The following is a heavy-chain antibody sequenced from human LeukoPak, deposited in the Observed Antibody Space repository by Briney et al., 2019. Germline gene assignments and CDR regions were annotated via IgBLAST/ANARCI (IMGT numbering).Heavy chain of an antibody. D-gene: IGHD6-19*01. CDR1: GFTLSIYG. CDR2: IRYDGTSQ. V-gene: IGHV3-30*02. Sequence: GGSLRLSCATSGFTLSIYGMHWVRQAPGKGLEWVAFIRYDGTSQYYTDSVKGRFTISRDNSMNTMYLQMNSLRVEDTAVYYCAKVGFGWYQIDYWGQGALVTVSS. J-gene: IGHJ4*02. CDR3: AKVGFGWYQIDY.